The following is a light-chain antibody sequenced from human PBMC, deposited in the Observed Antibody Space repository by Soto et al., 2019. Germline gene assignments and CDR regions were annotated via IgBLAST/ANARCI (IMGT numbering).Light chain of an antibody. CDR1: QSVGRD. CDR3: QQRLNSIT. Sequence: EIVLTQSPATLSLSPGERATLSCRASQSVGRDLAWYQQKPGQAPRLLIHGASDRATGIPARFSGSGSATDFTLTLCSKGPEDFAVYSSQQRLNSITFGHGTRLQTK. J-gene: IGKJ5*01. CDR2: GAS. V-gene: IGKV3-11*01.